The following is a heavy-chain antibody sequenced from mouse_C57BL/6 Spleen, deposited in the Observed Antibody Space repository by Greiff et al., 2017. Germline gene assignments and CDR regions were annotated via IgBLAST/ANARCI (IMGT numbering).Heavy chain of an antibody. Sequence: VKLMESGAELVRPGASVKLSCKASGYTFTDYYINWVKQRPGQGLEWIARIYPGSGNTYYNEKFKGKATLTAEKSSSTAYMQLSSLTSEDSAVYFCARKAGLRDYYAMDYWGQGTSVTVSS. J-gene: IGHJ4*01. D-gene: IGHD2-4*01. CDR2: IYPGSGNT. V-gene: IGHV1-76*01. CDR1: GYTFTDYY. CDR3: ARKAGLRDYYAMDY.